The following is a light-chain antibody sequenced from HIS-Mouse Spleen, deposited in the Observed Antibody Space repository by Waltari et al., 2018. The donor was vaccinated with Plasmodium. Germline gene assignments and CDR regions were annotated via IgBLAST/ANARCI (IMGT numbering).Light chain of an antibody. V-gene: IGKV1-6*01. CDR1: QGIRND. J-gene: IGKJ2*01. CDR2: AAS. Sequence: ANQMNQSPSSLSASVGDRVTITCRASQGIRNDLGWYQQKPGKAPKLLISAASSLQSGVPSRFSGSGSGTDFTLTISSLQPEDFATYYCLQDYNYPYTFGQGTKLEIK. CDR3: LQDYNYPYT.